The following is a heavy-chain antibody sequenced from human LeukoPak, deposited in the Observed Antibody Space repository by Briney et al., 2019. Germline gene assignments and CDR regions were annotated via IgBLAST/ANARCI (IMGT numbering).Heavy chain of an antibody. CDR1: GYAFPNYW. D-gene: IGHD2-2*01. CDR3: ATHGMGRFSCAGCSCYPADS. V-gene: IGHV5-51*01. J-gene: IGHJ1*01. Sequence: GESLKISCQGSGYAFPNYWIGWVRQMPGKGLEWMGIIYPGDSDTRYNPSFRGQVTISVDKSINTAYLQWSSLKASDSAIYYCATHGMGRFSCAGCSCYPADSWGQGTLVTVSS. CDR2: IYPGDSDT.